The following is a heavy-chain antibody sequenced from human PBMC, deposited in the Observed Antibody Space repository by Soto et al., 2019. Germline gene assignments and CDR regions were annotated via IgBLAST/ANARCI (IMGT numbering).Heavy chain of an antibody. Sequence: QLQLQESCSGLVKPSQTLSLTCAVSGGSISSGGYSWSCIRQPPGKGLEWIGYIYHSGSTYYNQSLKSRVTISVDRSKNEFSLKLRSVTAAGTAVYYCARGNVVALDSWGQGTLVTVS. D-gene: IGHD2-21*01. V-gene: IGHV4-30-2*01. CDR3: ARGNVVALDS. CDR1: GGSISSGGYS. CDR2: IYHSGST. J-gene: IGHJ4*02.